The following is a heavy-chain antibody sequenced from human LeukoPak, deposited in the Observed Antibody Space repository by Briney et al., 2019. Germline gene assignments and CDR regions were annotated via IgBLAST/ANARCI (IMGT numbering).Heavy chain of an antibody. CDR1: GFIFSNYA. CDR3: AKSRSGGGSCYNY. CDR2: ISGSDDST. D-gene: IGHD2-15*01. V-gene: IGHV3-23*01. J-gene: IGHJ4*02. Sequence: GGSLRLSCAASGFIFSNYAMSWVRQAPGKGLEWVSTISGSDDSTYYADSVRGRFTISRDNSKNTLYLQMDSLRAEDTAVYYCAKSRSGGGSCYNYWGQGTLVTVSS.